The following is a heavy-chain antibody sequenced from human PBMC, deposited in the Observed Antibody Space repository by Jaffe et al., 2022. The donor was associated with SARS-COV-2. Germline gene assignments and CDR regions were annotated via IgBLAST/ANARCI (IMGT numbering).Heavy chain of an antibody. D-gene: IGHD1-1*01. CDR2: ISGSGAAT. CDR3: TRGRQPIDY. V-gene: IGHV3-23*01. Sequence: EVQLLESGGGLVQPGGSLRLSCAASGFTFSNYAMSWVRQAPGKGLEWVSSISGSGAATYYADSVKGRFTISRENSKNTLYLQMNSLRAEDTAVYHCTRGRQPIDYWGQGTLVPVSS. J-gene: IGHJ4*02. CDR1: GFTFSNYA.